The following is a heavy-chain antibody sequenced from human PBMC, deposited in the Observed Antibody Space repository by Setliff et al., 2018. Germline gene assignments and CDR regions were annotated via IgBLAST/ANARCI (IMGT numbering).Heavy chain of an antibody. CDR1: GGTFSSYG. J-gene: IGHJ4*02. CDR3: ARVAVMGDHFDY. CDR2: TIPIFGTT. V-gene: IGHV1-69*05. Sequence: SVKVSCKASGGTFSSYGISWVRQAPGQGLEWMGGTIPIFGTTNYAQKFQGRVTIITDESTSTAYMELSSLTSADTAVYYCARVAVMGDHFDYWGQGTLVTVSS. D-gene: IGHD2-21*01.